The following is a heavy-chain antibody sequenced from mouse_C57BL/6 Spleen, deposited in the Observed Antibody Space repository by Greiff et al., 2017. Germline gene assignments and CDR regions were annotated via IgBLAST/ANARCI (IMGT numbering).Heavy chain of an antibody. J-gene: IGHJ1*03. Sequence: FTSYWMQWVKQRPGQGLEWIGEIDPSDSYTNYNQKFKGKATLTVDTSSSTAYMQLSSLTSEDSAVYYCARGTPYWYFDVRGTGTTVTVSS. CDR1: FTSYW. CDR2: IDPSDSYT. D-gene: IGHD3-3*01. CDR3: ARGTPYWYFDV. V-gene: IGHV1-50*01.